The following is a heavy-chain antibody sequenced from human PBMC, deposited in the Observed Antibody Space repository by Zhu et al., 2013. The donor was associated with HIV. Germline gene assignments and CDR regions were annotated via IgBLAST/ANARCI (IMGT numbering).Heavy chain of an antibody. J-gene: IGHJ6*02. Sequence: QVQLVQSGAEVKKPGASVKVSCKASGYTFTSYDINWVRQATGQGLEWMGWMNPNSGNTGYAQKFQGRVTMTRNTSISTAYMELSSLRSEDTAVYYCARAYGSGSYQSHYYYYYGMDVWGQGTTVTVSS. CDR3: ARAYGSGSYQSHYYYYYGMDV. CDR1: GYTFTSYD. V-gene: IGHV1-8*01. D-gene: IGHD3-10*01. CDR2: MNPNSGNT.